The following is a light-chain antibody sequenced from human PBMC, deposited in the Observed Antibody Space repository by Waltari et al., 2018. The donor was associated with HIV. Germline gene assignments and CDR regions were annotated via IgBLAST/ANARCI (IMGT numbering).Light chain of an antibody. Sequence: QSVLTQPPSASETPGQRVTISCSGSSSNIGSNYVYWYQHLPGTAPKLLIYRNNQRPSGVPARFSGSKSGTSASLAISGLRYEDEADYYCAAWGDSLTSFVFGTGTKVTVL. CDR2: RNN. V-gene: IGLV1-47*01. J-gene: IGLJ1*01. CDR1: SSNIGSNY. CDR3: AAWGDSLTSFV.